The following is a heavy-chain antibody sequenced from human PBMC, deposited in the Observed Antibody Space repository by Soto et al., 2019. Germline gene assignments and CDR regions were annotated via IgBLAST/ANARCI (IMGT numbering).Heavy chain of an antibody. J-gene: IGHJ3*02. V-gene: IGHV5-51*01. D-gene: IGHD1-26*01. CDR3: ARPRIVGAPNDAFDT. Sequence: GESLKISCKGSGYSFTSYWIGWVRQMPGKGLEWMGIIYPGDSDTRYSPSFQGQVTISADKSISTAYLQWSSLKASDTAMYYCARPRIVGAPNDAFDTWGQGTMVTVSS. CDR1: GYSFTSYW. CDR2: IYPGDSDT.